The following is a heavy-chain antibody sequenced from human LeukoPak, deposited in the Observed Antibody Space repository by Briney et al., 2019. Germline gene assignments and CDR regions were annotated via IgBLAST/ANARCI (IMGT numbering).Heavy chain of an antibody. J-gene: IGHJ6*03. V-gene: IGHV4-34*01. D-gene: IGHD3-10*01. CDR2: INHSGST. CDR3: ASLEVRAHYYYYYMDV. CDR1: GGSFSGYY. Sequence: PSETLSLTCAVYGGSFSGYYWSWIRQPPGKGLEWIGEINHSGSTNYNPSLKSRVTISVDTSKNQFSLKLSSVTAADTAVYHCASLEVRAHYYYYYMDVWGKGTTVTVSS.